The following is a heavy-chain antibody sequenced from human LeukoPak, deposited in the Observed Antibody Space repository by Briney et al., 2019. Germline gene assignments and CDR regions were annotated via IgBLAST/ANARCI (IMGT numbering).Heavy chain of an antibody. D-gene: IGHD3-10*01. Sequence: VEPSETLSLTCTVSGGSISSISYNWDWIRQPPGKGLEWIGSIYYSGSTSYNPSLKSRVTISVDTSKNRFSLKLSSVTAADTAVYYCASEYGSGSFIDYWGQGTLVTVSS. CDR2: IYYSGST. V-gene: IGHV4-39*01. J-gene: IGHJ4*02. CDR1: GGSISSISYN. CDR3: ASEYGSGSFIDY.